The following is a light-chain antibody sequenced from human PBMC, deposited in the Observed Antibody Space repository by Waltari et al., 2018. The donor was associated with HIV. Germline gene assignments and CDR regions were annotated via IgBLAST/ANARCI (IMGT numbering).Light chain of an antibody. V-gene: IGLV2-14*03. CDR3: SSYTSSNTLPYV. Sequence: QSALTQPASVSGSPGQSITISCTGTSSDVGGYNYVSWYQQHTGKAPKLMIYDVSNRPSGVSNRFSGSKSCNTASLTISGLQAEDEADYYCSSYTSSNTLPYVFGTGTKVTVL. CDR1: SSDVGGYNY. J-gene: IGLJ1*01. CDR2: DVS.